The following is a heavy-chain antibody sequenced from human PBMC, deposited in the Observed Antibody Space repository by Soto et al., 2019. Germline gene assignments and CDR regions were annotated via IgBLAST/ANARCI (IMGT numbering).Heavy chain of an antibody. V-gene: IGHV4-34*01. J-gene: IGHJ5*02. CDR1: GGSFSGYY. D-gene: IGHD3-3*01. Sequence: SETLSLTCAVYGGSFSGYYWSRIRQPPGKGLEWIGEINHSGSTNYNPSLKSRVTISVDTSKNQFSLKLSSVTAADTAVYYCARGKPRDYDFWSGYPMGYNWFDPWGQGTLVTVSS. CDR3: ARGKPRDYDFWSGYPMGYNWFDP. CDR2: INHSGST.